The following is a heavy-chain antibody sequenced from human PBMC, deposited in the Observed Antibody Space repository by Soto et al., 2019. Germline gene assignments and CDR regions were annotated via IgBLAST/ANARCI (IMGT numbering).Heavy chain of an antibody. CDR2: IYYSGST. CDR1: GGSISSGGYY. J-gene: IGHJ4*02. D-gene: IGHD6-13*01. Sequence: TLSLTCTVSGGSISSGGYYWSWIRQHPGKGLEWIGYIYYSGSTYYNPSLKSRVTISVDTSKNQFSLKLSSVTAADTAVYYCLGGGIAAAGIWGQGTLVTVSS. V-gene: IGHV4-31*03. CDR3: LGGGIAAAGI.